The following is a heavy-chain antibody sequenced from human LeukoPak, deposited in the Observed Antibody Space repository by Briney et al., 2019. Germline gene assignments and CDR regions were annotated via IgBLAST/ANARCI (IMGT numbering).Heavy chain of an antibody. V-gene: IGHV4-39*01. Sequence: PSETLSLTCTVSGGSISSSSYYWGWIRQPPGKGLEWIGTIYYTGSTYYNPSLKSRVTISVATSKNQFSLKLSSVTAADTAAYYCARHQYYYGSVAFDPWGRGTLVTVSS. CDR3: ARHQYYYGSVAFDP. D-gene: IGHD3-10*01. CDR2: IYYTGST. J-gene: IGHJ5*02. CDR1: GGSISSSSYY.